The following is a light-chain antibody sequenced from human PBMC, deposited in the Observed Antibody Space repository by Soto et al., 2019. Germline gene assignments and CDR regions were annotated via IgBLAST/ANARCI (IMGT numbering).Light chain of an antibody. Sequence: QSAQTQPPSASGSPEQSVAISCTGTSSDVGGYNYVSWYQQHPGKAPKLMIYEVNKRPSGVPDRFSGSKSGNTASLTVSGLQAEDEADYYCSSYAGSSNVFGTGTKLTVL. CDR2: EVN. CDR1: SSDVGGYNY. CDR3: SSYAGSSNV. J-gene: IGLJ1*01. V-gene: IGLV2-8*01.